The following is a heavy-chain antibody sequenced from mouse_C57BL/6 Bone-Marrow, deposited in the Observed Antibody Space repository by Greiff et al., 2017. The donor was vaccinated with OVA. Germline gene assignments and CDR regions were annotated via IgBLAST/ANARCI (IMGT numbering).Heavy chain of an antibody. CDR3: TRWGTTDYYAMDY. J-gene: IGHJ4*01. V-gene: IGHV1-5*01. CDR2: IYPGNSDT. D-gene: IGHD1-1*01. Sequence: VQLKQSGAELAKPGASVKLSCKASGYTFTSYWMHWVKQRPGQGLEWIGAIYPGNSDTSYNQKFKGKAKLTAVTSASTAYMELSSLTNEDSAVYYCTRWGTTDYYAMDYWGQGTPVTVSS. CDR1: GYTFTSYW.